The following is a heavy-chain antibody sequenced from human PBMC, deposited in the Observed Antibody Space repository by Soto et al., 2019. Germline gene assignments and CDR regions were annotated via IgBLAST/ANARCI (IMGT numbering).Heavy chain of an antibody. J-gene: IGHJ6*02. D-gene: IGHD5-12*01. Sequence: SETLSLTCAVYGGSFSGYYWSWIRQPPGKGLEWIGEINHSGSTNYNPSLKSRVTISVDTSKNQFSLKLSSVTAADTAVYYCARVKGWLQYNYYYYYGMDVWGQGTTVTSP. V-gene: IGHV4-34*01. CDR2: INHSGST. CDR3: ARVKGWLQYNYYYYYGMDV. CDR1: GGSFSGYY.